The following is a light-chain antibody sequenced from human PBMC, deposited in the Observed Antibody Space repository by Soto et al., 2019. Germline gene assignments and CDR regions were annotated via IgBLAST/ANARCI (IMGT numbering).Light chain of an antibody. CDR2: DAS. V-gene: IGKV1-5*01. Sequence: DIQMTQSPSTLSASVGDRVTITCRASQSINSWVAWFQQKPGKAPKVLIYDASTLESGVPSRFSGSGSGTEFTLTNDSLQPYDVATSYCQRYHAFSQTFGQVTKVEI. CDR1: QSINSW. CDR3: QRYHAFSQT. J-gene: IGKJ1*01.